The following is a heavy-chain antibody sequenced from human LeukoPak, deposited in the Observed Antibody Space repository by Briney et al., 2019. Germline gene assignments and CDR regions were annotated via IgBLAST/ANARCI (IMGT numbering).Heavy chain of an antibody. Sequence: PGGSLRLSCAASGFTFSSYAMSWVRQAPGKGPEWVSAISGSGGSTYYADSVKGRFTISRDNSKNTLYLQMNSLRAEDTAVYYCAKTQVPANYYYGMDVWGQGTTVTVSS. CDR1: GFTFSSYA. V-gene: IGHV3-23*01. CDR2: ISGSGGST. J-gene: IGHJ6*02. CDR3: AKTQVPANYYYGMDV. D-gene: IGHD2-2*01.